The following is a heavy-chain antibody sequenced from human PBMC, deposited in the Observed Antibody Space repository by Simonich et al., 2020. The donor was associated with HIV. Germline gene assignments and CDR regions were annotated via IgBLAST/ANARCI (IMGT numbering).Heavy chain of an antibody. CDR2: IIPILGIA. D-gene: IGHD3-16*01. J-gene: IGHJ3*02. CDR1: GGTSSSFA. CDR3: ASLGAPHAFDI. Sequence: QVQLVQSGAEVKKPGSSVKVSCKASGGTSSSFAISGVRQAPGQGLEWMGGIIPILGIANYAQKFQGRVTITADKSTSTAYMELSSLRSEDTAVYFCASLGAPHAFDIWGQGTMVTVSS. V-gene: IGHV1-69*09.